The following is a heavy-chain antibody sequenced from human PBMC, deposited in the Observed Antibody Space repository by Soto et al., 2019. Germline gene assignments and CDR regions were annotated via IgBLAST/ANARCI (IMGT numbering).Heavy chain of an antibody. V-gene: IGHV4-59*11. CDR1: GDAITRHY. D-gene: IGHD4-17*01. Sequence: QVQLQESGPGLVKPSETLSLNCSVSGDAITRHYWSWIRQSPGKGLEWLGYFFHTGPALYNPSLSSRVTMSVDTSKNQFSLKLTSVIPADTAVYFCARNYGGNSQFFDLWGRGTLVTVSS. J-gene: IGHJ2*01. CDR2: FFHTGPA. CDR3: ARNYGGNSQFFDL.